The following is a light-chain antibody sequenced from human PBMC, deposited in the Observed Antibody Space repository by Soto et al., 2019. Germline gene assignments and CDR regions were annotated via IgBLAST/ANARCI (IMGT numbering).Light chain of an antibody. J-gene: IGKJ1*01. CDR1: QSISSW. CDR2: KAS. Sequence: DIQMTQSPSTLSASVGDRVTITCRASQSISSWLAWYQQKPGKAPKLLIYKASSLESGVPSRFSGSGSGTEFTLTISSLQPDDFATYYCQETYGAPLTFGQGTKVEMK. CDR3: QETYGAPLT. V-gene: IGKV1-5*03.